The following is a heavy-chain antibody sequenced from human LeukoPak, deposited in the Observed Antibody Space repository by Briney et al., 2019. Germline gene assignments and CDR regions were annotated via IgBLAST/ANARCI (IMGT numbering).Heavy chain of an antibody. CDR1: GYTFTGYY. CDR3: AGAALGYCSGGSCLNWFDP. D-gene: IGHD2-15*01. J-gene: IGHJ5*02. Sequence: ASVKVSCKASGYTFTGYYMHWVRQAPGQGLEWMGWINPNSGGTNYAQKFQGRVTMTRDTSISTAYMELSRLRSDDTAVYYCAGAALGYCSGGSCLNWFDPRGKGTLVTVSS. CDR2: INPNSGGT. V-gene: IGHV1-2*02.